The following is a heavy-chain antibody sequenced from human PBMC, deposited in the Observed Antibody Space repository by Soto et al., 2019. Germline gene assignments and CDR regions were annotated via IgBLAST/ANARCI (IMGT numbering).Heavy chain of an antibody. J-gene: IGHJ4*02. CDR2: IYSGGSA. V-gene: IGHV3-66*02. Sequence: PGGSLRLSCAASGFTVSSNYMSWVRQAPGKGLEWDSVIYSGGSAYYADSVKGRFTISRDNSKNTVYLQMNSLRAEDTAVYYCASNPPSGSGWYSDFWGPGTLVTVSS. CDR3: ASNPPSGSGWYSDF. D-gene: IGHD6-19*01. CDR1: GFTVSSNY.